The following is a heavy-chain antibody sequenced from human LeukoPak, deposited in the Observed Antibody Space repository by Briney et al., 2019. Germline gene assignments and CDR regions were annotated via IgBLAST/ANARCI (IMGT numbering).Heavy chain of an antibody. D-gene: IGHD2-2*01. J-gene: IGHJ4*02. V-gene: IGHV3-30*18. CDR2: ISYDGSNK. CDR3: AKDRSVVVPAAPDPHDY. CDR1: GFTFSSYG. Sequence: GRSLRLSCAASGFTFSSYGMHWVRQAPGKGLEWVAVISYDGSNKYYADSVKGRFTISRDNSKNTLYLQMNSLRAEDTAVYYCAKDRSVVVPAAPDPHDYGDQGTLVTVSS.